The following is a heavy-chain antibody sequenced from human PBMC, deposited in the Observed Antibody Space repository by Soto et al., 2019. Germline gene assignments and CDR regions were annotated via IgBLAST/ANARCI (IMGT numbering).Heavy chain of an antibody. D-gene: IGHD1-20*01. J-gene: IGHJ6*02. V-gene: IGHV1-58*01. CDR2: IVVGSGNT. Sequence: SVKFSCKASGFTFTSSAVQWVRQARGQRLEWIGWIVVGSGNTNYAQKFQERVTITRDMSTSTAYMELSSLRSEDTAVYYCAANGITGDYYYGMDVWGQGTTVTVSS. CDR3: AANGITGDYYYGMDV. CDR1: GFTFTSSA.